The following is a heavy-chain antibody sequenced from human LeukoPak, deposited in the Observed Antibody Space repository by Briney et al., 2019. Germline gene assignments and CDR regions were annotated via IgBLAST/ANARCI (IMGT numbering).Heavy chain of an antibody. CDR1: GYTFTSYY. V-gene: IGHV1-46*01. CDR3: ARRYYYDSSGYYDNGIDY. Sequence: ASVKVSCKASGYTFTSYYMHWVRQAPGQGLEWMGIINPSGGSTSYAQKFQGRVTMTTDTSTSTAYMELRSLRSDDTAVYYCARRYYYDSSGYYDNGIDYWGQGTLVTVSS. J-gene: IGHJ4*02. D-gene: IGHD3-22*01. CDR2: INPSGGST.